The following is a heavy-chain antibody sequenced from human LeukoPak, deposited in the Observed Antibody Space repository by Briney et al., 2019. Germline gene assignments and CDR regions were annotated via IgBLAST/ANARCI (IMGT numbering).Heavy chain of an antibody. Sequence: GGSLRLSCAASGFTFSTYSMNWVRQAPGKRLEWVSYISSSSSTIYYADSVKGRFTISRDNAKNSLYLQMNGLRDEDTAVYYCARERPHFDYWGQGTLVTVSS. CDR3: ARERPHFDY. CDR1: GFTFSTYS. J-gene: IGHJ4*02. V-gene: IGHV3-48*02. CDR2: ISSSSSTI.